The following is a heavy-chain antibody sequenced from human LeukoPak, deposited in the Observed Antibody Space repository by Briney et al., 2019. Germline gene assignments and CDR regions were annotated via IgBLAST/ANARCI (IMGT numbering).Heavy chain of an antibody. V-gene: IGHV4-31*03. D-gene: IGHD1-26*01. CDR1: GGSISSGGYW. J-gene: IGHJ4*02. Sequence: SETLSLTCTVAGGSISSGGYWWIWIRQDPVKGLEWIGYSYYSGSTYYNPSLKSRVTISVDKSKNQFSLKLSSVTAADTAVYYCARGSGSYYFDYWGQGTLVTVSS. CDR2: SYYSGST. CDR3: ARGSGSYYFDY.